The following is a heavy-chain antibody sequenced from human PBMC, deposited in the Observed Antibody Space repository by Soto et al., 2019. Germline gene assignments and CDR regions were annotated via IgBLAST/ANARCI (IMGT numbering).Heavy chain of an antibody. CDR3: ATNGWAETATLTPWYFDL. V-gene: IGHV3-30*03. Sequence: QAQLVESGGGVVQPGRSLRLSCAASGFSFNNNGMHWVRQAPGKGLEWVAVISYDGGTEYYADSVKGRFTIARDNSRNTLYLQMNRLRTEDTAIYYCATNGWAETATLTPWYFDLWGRGILVTVSS. D-gene: IGHD4-17*01. CDR2: ISYDGGTE. J-gene: IGHJ2*01. CDR1: GFSFNNNG.